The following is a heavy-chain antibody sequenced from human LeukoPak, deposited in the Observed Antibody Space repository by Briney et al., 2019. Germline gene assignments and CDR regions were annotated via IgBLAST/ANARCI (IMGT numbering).Heavy chain of an antibody. Sequence: GGSLRLSCAASGFTFSSYGMHWVRQAPGKGLEWVSSISSSSSYIYYADSVKGRFTISRDNAKNSLYLQMNSLRAEDTAVYYCAKGYSSSWYYFDYWGQGTLVTVSS. J-gene: IGHJ4*02. D-gene: IGHD6-13*01. V-gene: IGHV3-21*01. CDR1: GFTFSSYG. CDR2: ISSSSSYI. CDR3: AKGYSSSWYYFDY.